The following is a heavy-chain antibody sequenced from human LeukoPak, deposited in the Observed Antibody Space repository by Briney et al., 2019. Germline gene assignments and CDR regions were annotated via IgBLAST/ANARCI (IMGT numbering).Heavy chain of an antibody. Sequence: ASVKVSCKASGYTFTSYYMHWARQPPAQGRVWMGIINPSGGSTSYAQKFQGRVTMTRDTSTSTVYMELSSLRSEDTAVYYCASAPDSSGIAADLGWFDPWGQGTLVTVSS. CDR1: GYTFTSYY. D-gene: IGHD6-13*01. CDR2: INPSGGST. V-gene: IGHV1-46*01. CDR3: ASAPDSSGIAADLGWFDP. J-gene: IGHJ5*02.